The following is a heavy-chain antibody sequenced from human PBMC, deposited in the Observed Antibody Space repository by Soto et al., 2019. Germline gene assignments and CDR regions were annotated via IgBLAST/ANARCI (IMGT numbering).Heavy chain of an antibody. Sequence: PSETLSLTCTVSGGSISSYYWSWIRQPPGKGLEWIGYIYYSGSTNYNPSLKSRVTISVDTSKNQFSLKLSSVTAADTAVYYFAGGYSYGFYYYYGMDVWGQGTTVTVSS. CDR3: AGGYSYGFYYYYGMDV. CDR1: GGSISSYY. D-gene: IGHD5-18*01. CDR2: IYYSGST. J-gene: IGHJ6*02. V-gene: IGHV4-59*01.